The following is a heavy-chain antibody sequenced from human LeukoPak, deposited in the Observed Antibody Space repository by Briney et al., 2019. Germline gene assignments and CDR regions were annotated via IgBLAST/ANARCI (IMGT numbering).Heavy chain of an antibody. Sequence: PSQTLSLTCTVSGGSISSSSYYWGWIRQPPGKGLEWIGSIYYSGYTYYNPSLKSRVTISVDTSKNQFSLKLSSVTAADTAVYYCARDARSYYGSGSYYYYYYMDVWGKGTTVTISS. CDR2: IYYSGYT. CDR1: GGSISSSSYY. V-gene: IGHV4-39*07. CDR3: ARDARSYYGSGSYYYYYYMDV. J-gene: IGHJ6*03. D-gene: IGHD3-10*01.